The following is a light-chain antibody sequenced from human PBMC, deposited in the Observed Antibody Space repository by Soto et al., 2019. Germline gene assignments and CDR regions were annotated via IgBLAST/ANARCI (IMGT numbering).Light chain of an antibody. J-gene: IGKJ4*01. Sequence: DIQMTQSPSTLSASVGDTVTITCRASQSVSTWLAWYQQKPRKAPNLLIYKASSLESGVPSRFSGSGSGTEFSLTISSLQPDDFATYYCQQYESYSPLTFGGGTKVDIK. V-gene: IGKV1-5*03. CDR1: QSVSTW. CDR3: QQYESYSPLT. CDR2: KAS.